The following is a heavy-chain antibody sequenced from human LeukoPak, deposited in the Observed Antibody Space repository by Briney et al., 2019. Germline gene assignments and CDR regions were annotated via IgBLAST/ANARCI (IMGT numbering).Heavy chain of an antibody. CDR2: IYYSGST. CDR1: GGSISSSSYY. V-gene: IGHV4-39*07. Sequence: NPSETLSLTCTVSGGSISSSSYYWGWIRQPPGKGLEWIGNIYYSGSTYYNPSLKSRVTISVDTSKNQFSLKLSSVTAADTAVYYCARLPQQQLVSYYYYGMDVWGQGTTVTVSS. CDR3: ARLPQQQLVSYYYYGMDV. J-gene: IGHJ6*02. D-gene: IGHD6-13*01.